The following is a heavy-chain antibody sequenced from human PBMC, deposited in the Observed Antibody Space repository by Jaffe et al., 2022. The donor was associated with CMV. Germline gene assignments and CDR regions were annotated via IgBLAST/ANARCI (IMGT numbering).Heavy chain of an antibody. CDR1: GFTFSSYS. Sequence: EVQLVESGGGLVQPGGSLRLSCAASGFTFSSYSMNWVRQAPGKGLEWVSYISRSSSIIYYADSVKGRFTISRDNAKNSLYLQMNSLRDEDTAVYYCARSTGTIFGVVITVYYYGMDVWGQGTTVTVSS. D-gene: IGHD3-3*01. J-gene: IGHJ6*02. CDR2: ISRSSSII. V-gene: IGHV3-48*02. CDR3: ARSTGTIFGVVITVYYYGMDV.